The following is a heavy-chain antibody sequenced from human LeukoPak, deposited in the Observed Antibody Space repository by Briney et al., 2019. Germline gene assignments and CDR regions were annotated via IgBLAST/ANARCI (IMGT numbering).Heavy chain of an antibody. D-gene: IGHD3-22*01. J-gene: IGHJ4*02. V-gene: IGHV3-23*01. Sequence: GGSLRLSFAASGFTFISHAMTWVRQASGKGLEGVSRIRVCGGNTYYADSVKGRFTISRDNFQNTLYLQMNSLRAEDTAVYYCAKDYYDSSIFSAPHLFACWGQGTLVTVSS. CDR2: IRVCGGNT. CDR1: GFTFISHA. CDR3: AKDYYDSSIFSAPHLFAC.